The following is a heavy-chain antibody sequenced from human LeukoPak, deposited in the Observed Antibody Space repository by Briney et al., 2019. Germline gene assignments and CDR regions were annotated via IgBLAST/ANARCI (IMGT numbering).Heavy chain of an antibody. V-gene: IGHV3-7*01. J-gene: IGHJ4*02. CDR3: ARDQPADMNY. CDR2: TNEDGSQK. CDR1: GFTFRSYW. D-gene: IGHD2-2*01. Sequence: PGGSPRLSCAASGFTFRSYWMGWVRQAPRKGLEWVANTNEDGSQKYYVDSVKGRFTISRDNAKNSLYLQMSSLRDEDTAVYYCARDQPADMNYWGQGTLVTVSS.